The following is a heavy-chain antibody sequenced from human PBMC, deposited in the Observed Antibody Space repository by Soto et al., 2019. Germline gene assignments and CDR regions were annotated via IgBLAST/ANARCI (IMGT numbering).Heavy chain of an antibody. CDR3: ARDNPGFGELLSYYYGMDV. J-gene: IGHJ6*02. V-gene: IGHV3-21*01. CDR2: ISSSSSYI. Sequence: GGSLRLSCAASGFTFSSYSMNWVRQAPGKGLEWVSSISSSSSYIYYADSVKGRFTISRDNAKNSLYLQMNSLRAEDTAVYYCARDNPGFGELLSYYYGMDVWSQGTTVTVSS. D-gene: IGHD3-10*01. CDR1: GFTFSSYS.